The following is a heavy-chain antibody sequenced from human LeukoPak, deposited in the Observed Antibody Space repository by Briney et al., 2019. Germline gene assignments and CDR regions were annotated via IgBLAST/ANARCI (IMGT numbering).Heavy chain of an antibody. J-gene: IGHJ6*03. V-gene: IGHV3-23*01. CDR1: GFTFSSYA. CDR3: AKVGGYYYYMDV. Sequence: GGSLRLSCVASGFTFSSYAMSWVRQAPGKGLEWVSAISGSGGSTYYADSVKGRFTISRDTSKNTLYLQMNSLRAEDTAVYYCAKVGGYYYYMDVWGKGTTVTVSS. CDR2: ISGSGGST.